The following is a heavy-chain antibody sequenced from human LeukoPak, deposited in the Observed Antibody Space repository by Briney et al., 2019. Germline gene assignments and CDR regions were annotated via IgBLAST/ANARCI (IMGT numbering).Heavy chain of an antibody. V-gene: IGHV3-72*01. CDR2: TRNKANSYTT. CDR1: GSTFSDHY. Sequence: PGGSLRLSCAASGSTFSDHYMDWVRQAPGKGLEWVGRTRNKANSYTTEYAASVKGRFTISRDDSKNSLYLQMNSLKTEDTAVYYCARVAAMVGFDYWGQGTLVTVSS. J-gene: IGHJ4*02. D-gene: IGHD5-18*01. CDR3: ARVAAMVGFDY.